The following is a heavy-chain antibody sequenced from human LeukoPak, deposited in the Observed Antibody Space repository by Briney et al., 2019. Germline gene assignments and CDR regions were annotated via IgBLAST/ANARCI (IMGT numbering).Heavy chain of an antibody. D-gene: IGHD5-24*01. CDR1: GYTFTGYN. V-gene: IGHV1-2*02. CDR2: INPNSGGT. CDR3: ARDVGVEMATNDCYFDL. Sequence: ASVKVSCKASGYTFTGYNMHWVRQAPGQGLEWMGWINPNSGGTNYAQKFQGRVTMTRDTSISTAYMELSRLRSDDSAMYYCARDVGVEMATNDCYFDLWGRGTLVTVSS. J-gene: IGHJ2*01.